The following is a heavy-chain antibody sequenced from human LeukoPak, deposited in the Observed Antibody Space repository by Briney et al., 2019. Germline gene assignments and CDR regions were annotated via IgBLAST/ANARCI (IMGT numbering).Heavy chain of an antibody. CDR1: GGSISSYY. Sequence: SETLSLTCTVSGGSISSYYWSWIRQPAGKGLEWIGRIYTSGSTNYNPSLKSRVTMSVDTSKNQFSLKLSSVTAADTAAYYCARSPRLYDYVWGSYLYMDVWGKGTTVTISS. CDR3: ARSPRLYDYVWGSYLYMDV. J-gene: IGHJ6*03. CDR2: IYTSGST. D-gene: IGHD3-16*02. V-gene: IGHV4-4*07.